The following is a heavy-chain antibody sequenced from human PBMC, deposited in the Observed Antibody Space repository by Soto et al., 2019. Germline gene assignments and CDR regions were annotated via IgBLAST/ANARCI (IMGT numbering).Heavy chain of an antibody. D-gene: IGHD6-19*01. V-gene: IGHV2-5*01. CDR2: IYWNDDN. CDR1: VFSLSSPAVG. Sequence: QITLKESGPPLVKPTQTHTLNCTFSVFSLSSPAVGVNWIRQPPGKALEWLALIYWNDDNHYSPSLKNRLTITKDTSKNQVVLTMTNMDPVDTATYYCAHGSGWLSDYWGQGTLVTVSS. J-gene: IGHJ4*02. CDR3: AHGSGWLSDY.